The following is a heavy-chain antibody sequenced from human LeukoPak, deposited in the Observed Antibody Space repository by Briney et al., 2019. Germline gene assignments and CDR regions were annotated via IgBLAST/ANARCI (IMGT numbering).Heavy chain of an antibody. Sequence: SESLSLTCTVSGASIGSASWSWIRQPPGRGLERFGSIYYRGSPTYNPSLKSRVTISLDTSQRQISLKLSSVTAADTAVYYCARDAGNSVFDSWGQGTLVTVSS. J-gene: IGHJ4*02. D-gene: IGHD4-23*01. CDR1: GASIGSAS. CDR2: IYYRGSP. CDR3: ARDAGNSVFDS. V-gene: IGHV4-59*13.